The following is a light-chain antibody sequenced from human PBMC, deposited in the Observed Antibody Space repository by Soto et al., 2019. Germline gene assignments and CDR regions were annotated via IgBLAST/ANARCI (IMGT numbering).Light chain of an antibody. CDR2: EGG. Sequence: QSVLTQPASVSGSPGQSITISCTGTSSDVGNYNLVSWYQQYPGKAPTLMIYEGGKRPSGVSNRFSGSKSGNTASLTISGLQAEDEADYYCCSFALRSTLIFGGGTKLTVL. V-gene: IGLV2-23*01. CDR3: CSFALRSTLI. J-gene: IGLJ2*01. CDR1: SSDVGNYNL.